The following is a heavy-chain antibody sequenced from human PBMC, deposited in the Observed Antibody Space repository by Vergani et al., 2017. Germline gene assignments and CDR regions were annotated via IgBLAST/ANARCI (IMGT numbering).Heavy chain of an antibody. D-gene: IGHD3-22*01. V-gene: IGHV3-64*01. CDR3: ARDPWYYYDSSGYFFSGSMDV. J-gene: IGHJ6*02. CDR2: ISSNGGST. CDR1: GFTFSSYA. Sequence: EVQLVESGGGLVQPGGSLRLSCAASGFTFSSYAMHWVRQAPGKGLKYVSAISSNGGSTYYANSVKGRFTISRDNYKNTLYLQMGRLRAEDMAVYYCARDPWYYYDSSGYFFSGSMDVWGQGTTVTVSS.